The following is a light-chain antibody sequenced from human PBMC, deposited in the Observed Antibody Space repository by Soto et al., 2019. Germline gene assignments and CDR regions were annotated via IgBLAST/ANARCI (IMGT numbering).Light chain of an antibody. CDR2: EDN. V-gene: IGLV2-14*01. CDR3: FSFTTTSPHV. Sequence: QSALTQPASPSGSPGQSITISCTGTSSDIGAYDYVSWFQQHPGKAPKLMISEDNHRPSGVANRFSGSKSGNTAYLTISGLQVEDESEYVCFSFTTTSPHVFGTGTKLTVL. J-gene: IGLJ1*01. CDR1: SSDIGAYDY.